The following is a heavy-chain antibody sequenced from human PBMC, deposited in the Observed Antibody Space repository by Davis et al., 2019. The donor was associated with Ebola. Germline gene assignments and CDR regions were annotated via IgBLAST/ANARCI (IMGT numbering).Heavy chain of an antibody. CDR2: IFVGSGNT. D-gene: IGHD3-10*01. V-gene: IGHV1-58*02. Sequence: SVKVSCKASGLTLSSYAMQWVRQTRGHRLEWIGWIFVGSGNTNYAPMFQGRVSITRDMSTSTAYMELSSLRSEDTAVYYCARDGEDDTDYYYGMDVWGQGTTVTVSS. CDR3: ARDGEDDTDYYYGMDV. CDR1: GLTLSSYA. J-gene: IGHJ6*02.